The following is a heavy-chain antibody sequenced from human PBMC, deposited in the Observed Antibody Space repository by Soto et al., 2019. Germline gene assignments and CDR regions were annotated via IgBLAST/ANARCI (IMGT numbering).Heavy chain of an antibody. Sequence: LRLSCSASRFTFNSYAMSWVRQAPGKGLEWVSVISASGDSTFYVDSVKGRFTISRDNSKNTLYLQMSSLRVEDTAVYYCAKESTPHVGYCFNGVCYNDYWGQGTLVTVSS. V-gene: IGHV3-23*01. J-gene: IGHJ4*02. CDR1: RFTFNSYA. CDR3: AKESTPHVGYCFNGVCYNDY. D-gene: IGHD2-8*01. CDR2: ISASGDST.